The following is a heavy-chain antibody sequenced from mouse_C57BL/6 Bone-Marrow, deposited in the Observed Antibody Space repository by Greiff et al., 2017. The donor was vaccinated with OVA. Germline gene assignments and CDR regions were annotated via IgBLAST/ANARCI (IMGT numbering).Heavy chain of an antibody. Sequence: VQLQQSGPGLVQPSQSLSITCTVSGFSLTSYGVHWVRQSPGKGLEWLGVIWSGGSTDYNAAFISRLSISKDNSKSQVFFKMNSLQADDTAIYYCARKGYYYGSSFYAMDYWGQGTSVTVSS. J-gene: IGHJ4*01. CDR2: IWSGGST. D-gene: IGHD1-1*01. CDR3: ARKGYYYGSSFYAMDY. CDR1: GFSLTSYG. V-gene: IGHV2-2*01.